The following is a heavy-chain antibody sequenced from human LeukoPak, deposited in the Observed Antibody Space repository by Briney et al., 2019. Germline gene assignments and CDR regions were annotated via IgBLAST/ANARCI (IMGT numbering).Heavy chain of an antibody. V-gene: IGHV4-34*01. CDR1: GGSFSGYY. CDR2: INHSGST. CDR3: ARGRYYGSGAPDY. J-gene: IGHJ4*02. D-gene: IGHD3-10*01. Sequence: SETLSLTCAVYGGSFSGYYWSWIRQPPGRGLDWIGEINHSGSTNYNPSLKSRVTISVDTSKNQFSLKLSSVTAADTAVYYCARGRYYGSGAPDYWGQGTLVTVSS.